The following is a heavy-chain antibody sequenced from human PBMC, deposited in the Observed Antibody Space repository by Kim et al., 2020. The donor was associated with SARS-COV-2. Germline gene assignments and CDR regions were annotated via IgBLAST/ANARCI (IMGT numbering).Heavy chain of an antibody. CDR3: ARAWDQNFDF. J-gene: IGHJ5*01. D-gene: IGHD1-26*01. CDR2: INPRSANT. Sequence: ASVKVSCKASGYTFTSYWIHWVRQAPGQGLEWMGMINPRSANTRYAQNFQSRVTTTSDTSTSTAYMEMSSLRSEDTAGYYCARAWDQNFDFWGHGTLVTV. V-gene: IGHV1-46*01. CDR1: GYTFTSYW.